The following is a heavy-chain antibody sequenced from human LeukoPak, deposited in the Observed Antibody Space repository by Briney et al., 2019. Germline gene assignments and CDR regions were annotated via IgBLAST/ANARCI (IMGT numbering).Heavy chain of an antibody. Sequence: GGSLRPSCAASGFTFTYSEMNWIRQAPGKGLEWVSYISTSGSNIYYADSVKGRFTISRDNAKNSLYLQMNSLRAEDTAVYYCARPQLLDYWGQGTLVTVSS. V-gene: IGHV3-48*03. CDR1: GFTFTYSE. CDR3: ARPQLLDY. CDR2: ISTSGSNI. J-gene: IGHJ4*02. D-gene: IGHD2-2*01.